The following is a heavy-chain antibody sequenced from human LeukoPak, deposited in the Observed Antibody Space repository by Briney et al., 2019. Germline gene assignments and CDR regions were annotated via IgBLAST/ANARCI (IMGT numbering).Heavy chain of an antibody. V-gene: IGHV3-30*18. CDR2: ILSDGSNK. J-gene: IGHJ4*02. CDR1: GFMFSSYG. Sequence: GGSLRLSCAASGFMFSSYGMHWVRQAPGKGLEWVAVILSDGSNKDYADSVKGRFTISRDNSKNTLYLQMNSLRAEDTAVYYCAKGYSYVDYWGQGTLVTVPS. CDR3: AKGYSYVDY. D-gene: IGHD5-18*01.